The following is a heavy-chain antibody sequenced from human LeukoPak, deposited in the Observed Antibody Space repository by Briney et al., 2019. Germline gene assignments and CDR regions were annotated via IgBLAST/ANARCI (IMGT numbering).Heavy chain of an antibody. CDR3: AREGDSYGPLYFDY. CDR2: INSDGSST. V-gene: IGHV3-74*01. Sequence: GGSLRLSCAASGFTFSSYWMHWVRHAPGKGLVWVSRINSDGSSTSYADSVKGRFTISRDNAKNTLYLQMNSRRAEDTAVYSCAREGDSYGPLYFDYWGQGTLVTVSS. CDR1: GFTFSSYW. D-gene: IGHD5-18*01. J-gene: IGHJ4*02.